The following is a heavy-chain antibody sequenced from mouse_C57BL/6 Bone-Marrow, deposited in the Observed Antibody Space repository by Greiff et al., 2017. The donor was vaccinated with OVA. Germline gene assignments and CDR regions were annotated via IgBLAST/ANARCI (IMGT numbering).Heavy chain of an antibody. Sequence: QVQLQQSGAELVKPGASVKISCTASGYAFSSYWMNWVKQRPGKGLEWIGQIYPGGGDTNYDGKFTGKATLTADRSSLKAYMQLSSLTSEDSAVYFGAVIYYCGQGTTVTVSS. CDR2: IYPGGGDT. V-gene: IGHV1-80*01. CDR1: GYAFSSYW. D-gene: IGHD1-1*01. CDR3: AVIYY. J-gene: IGHJ2*01.